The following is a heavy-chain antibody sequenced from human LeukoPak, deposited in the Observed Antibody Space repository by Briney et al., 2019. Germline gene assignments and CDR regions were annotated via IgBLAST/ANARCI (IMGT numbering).Heavy chain of an antibody. V-gene: IGHV4-59*01. Sequence: SETLSLTCTVSGGSISSYYWNWIRQPPGKGLEWIGYIYYSGSTNYNPSLKSRVTISVDTSKNQFSLKLSYVTAADTAVYYCARDVGATPGWFDPWGQGTLVTVSS. CDR3: ARDVGATPGWFDP. J-gene: IGHJ5*02. CDR1: GGSISSYY. CDR2: IYYSGST. D-gene: IGHD1-26*01.